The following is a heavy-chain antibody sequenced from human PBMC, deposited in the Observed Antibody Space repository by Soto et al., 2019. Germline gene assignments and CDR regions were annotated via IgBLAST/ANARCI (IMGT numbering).Heavy chain of an antibody. CDR3: TRFPYVVQNHYYYGMDV. J-gene: IGHJ6*02. Sequence: GGSLRLSCTASGFTFGEYGLSWFRQAPGKGLEWVGFIRSKPYGGTAEYDTSLKGRFIISRDDPKSVAYLQMDSLKTEDTATYFCTRFPYVVQNHYYYGMDVWGQGTTVTVSS. CDR1: GFTFGEYG. CDR2: IRSKPYGGTA. V-gene: IGHV3-49*03. D-gene: IGHD2-21*01.